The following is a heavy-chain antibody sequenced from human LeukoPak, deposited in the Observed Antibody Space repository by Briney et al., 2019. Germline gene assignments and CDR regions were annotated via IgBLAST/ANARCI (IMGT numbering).Heavy chain of an antibody. V-gene: IGHV4-34*01. J-gene: IGHJ6*02. D-gene: IGHD3-10*01. CDR3: ASLWFGELSHGMDV. CDR1: GGSFSGHY. Sequence: PSETLSLTCAVYGGSFSGHYWSWIRQPPGKGLEWIGEINHSGSTNYNPSLKSRVTISVDTSKNQFSLKLSSVTAADTAVYYCASLWFGELSHGMDVWDQGTTVTVSS. CDR2: INHSGST.